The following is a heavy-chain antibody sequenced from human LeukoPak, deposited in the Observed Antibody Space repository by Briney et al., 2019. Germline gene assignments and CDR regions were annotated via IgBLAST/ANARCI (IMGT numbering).Heavy chain of an antibody. CDR2: ISYDGSSK. D-gene: IGHD5-18*01. CDR1: GFTFNSYA. Sequence: GGSLRLSCAASGFTFNSYAMHWVRQAPGKGLEWVAVISYDGSSKYYADSVKGRFTISRDNSKNTLYLQMNSLRAEDTAVYYCARDQDSVFDYWGQGTLVTVSS. V-gene: IGHV3-30*04. CDR3: ARDQDSVFDY. J-gene: IGHJ4*02.